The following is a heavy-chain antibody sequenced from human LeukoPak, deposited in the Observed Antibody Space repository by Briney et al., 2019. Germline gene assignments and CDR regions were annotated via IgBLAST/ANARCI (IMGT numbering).Heavy chain of an antibody. Sequence: SETLSLTCAVSGGSISGSNWWSWVRQSPGKGLEWIGEIYHSGSTNYNPSLKSRITISVDKSKNLFSLKLSSVTAADAGVYHSARRHLEGYNAYGLFDYWGQGTLVTVSS. CDR2: IYHSGST. D-gene: IGHD5-12*01. V-gene: IGHV4-4*02. CDR3: ARRHLEGYNAYGLFDY. CDR1: GGSISGSNW. J-gene: IGHJ4*02.